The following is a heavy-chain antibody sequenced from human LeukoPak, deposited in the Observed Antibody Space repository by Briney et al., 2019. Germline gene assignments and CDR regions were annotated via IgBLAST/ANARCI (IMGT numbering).Heavy chain of an antibody. V-gene: IGHV3-7*01. J-gene: IGHJ4*02. D-gene: IGHD6-13*01. CDR2: IKQDGSEK. CDR1: GFTFSSYW. Sequence: GGSLRLSCAASGFTFSSYWMSWVRQAPGKGLEWVANIKQDGSEKYYVDSVKGRFSISRDNAKNSLYLQMNSLRTEDKAVYYCARDSSSWTVDYWGQGTLVTVSS. CDR3: ARDSSSWTVDY.